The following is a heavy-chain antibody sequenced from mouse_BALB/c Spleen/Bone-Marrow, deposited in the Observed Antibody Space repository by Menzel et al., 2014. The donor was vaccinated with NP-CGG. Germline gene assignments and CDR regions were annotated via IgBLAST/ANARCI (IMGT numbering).Heavy chain of an antibody. CDR1: GFSLTSYG. J-gene: IGHJ3*01. CDR2: IWAGGST. D-gene: IGHD2-4*01. Sequence: QVQLQQSGPGLVAPSQSLSSTCTVSGFSLTSYGVHWVRQPPGKGLEWLGVIWAGGSTNYNSALMSRLSISKDNSKSQVFLKMNSLQTDDTAMYYCASPIYYDYPLFAYWGQGTLVTVSA. CDR3: ASPIYYDYPLFAY. V-gene: IGHV2-9*02.